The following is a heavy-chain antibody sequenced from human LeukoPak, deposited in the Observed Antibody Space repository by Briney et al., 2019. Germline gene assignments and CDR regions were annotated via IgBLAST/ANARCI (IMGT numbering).Heavy chain of an antibody. CDR2: IYHTGST. J-gene: IGHJ6*03. Sequence: SETLSLTCSVSGFSVTSGHYWGWIRQPPGKGLEWIGTIYHTGSTNYNPSLQSRVTMSVDTSKNKFSLRLRSVTAADTAMYFCAREVPYYYFMDVWGKRTTVTVSS. V-gene: IGHV4-38-2*02. CDR3: AREVPYYYFMDV. CDR1: GFSVTSGHY.